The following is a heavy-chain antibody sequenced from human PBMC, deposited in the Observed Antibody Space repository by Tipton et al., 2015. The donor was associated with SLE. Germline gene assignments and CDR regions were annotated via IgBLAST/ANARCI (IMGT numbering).Heavy chain of an antibody. D-gene: IGHD1-26*01. CDR2: IYYSGRT. CDR1: GGSISSSSYY. Sequence: TLSLTCTVSGGSISSSSYYWGWIRQPPGKGLEWIGSIYYSGRTYYNPSLKSRVTISVDTSKNQFSLKLSSVTAADTAVYYCARGLRWELLIDYWGQGTLVTVSS. J-gene: IGHJ4*02. CDR3: ARGLRWELLIDY. V-gene: IGHV4-39*07.